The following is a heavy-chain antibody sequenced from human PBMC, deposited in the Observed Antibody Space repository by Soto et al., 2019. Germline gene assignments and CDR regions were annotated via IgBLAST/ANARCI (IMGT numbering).Heavy chain of an antibody. CDR2: IIPIFGTA. D-gene: IGHD6-6*01. CDR3: ARDPIEYSSYVSAEYFQH. V-gene: IGHV1-69*01. Sequence: QVQLVQSGAEVKKPGSSVKVSCKASGGTFSSYAISWVRQAPGQGLEWMGGIIPIFGTANYAQKFQGRVTSTADESTSTAYMELSSLRSEDTAVYYCARDPIEYSSYVSAEYFQHWGQGTLVTVSS. J-gene: IGHJ1*01. CDR1: GGTFSSYA.